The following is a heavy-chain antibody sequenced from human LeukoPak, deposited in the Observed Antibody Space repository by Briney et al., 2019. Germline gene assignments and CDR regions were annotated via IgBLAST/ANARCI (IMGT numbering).Heavy chain of an antibody. V-gene: IGHV3-49*04. Sequence: GGSLRLSCTASGFTFGDYAMSWVRQAPGKGLEWVGFIRSKAYGGTTEYAASVKGRFTISRDDSKSIAYLQMSSLKTEDTAVYYCTRDRYCSGGSCYSDYYYYMDVWGKGTTVTISS. CDR3: TRDRYCSGGSCYSDYYYYMDV. CDR1: GFTFGDYA. D-gene: IGHD2-15*01. J-gene: IGHJ6*03. CDR2: IRSKAYGGTT.